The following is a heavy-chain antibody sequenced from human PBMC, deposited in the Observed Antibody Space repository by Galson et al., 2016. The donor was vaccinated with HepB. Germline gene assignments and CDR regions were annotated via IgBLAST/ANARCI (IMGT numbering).Heavy chain of an antibody. J-gene: IGHJ4*02. D-gene: IGHD1-26*01. CDR1: GFIFSNYG. CDR3: AKEDNIAGATTINN. CDR2: ISFDGSNA. Sequence: SLRLSCAASGFIFSNYGMHWVRQAPGKGLEWVAVISFDGSNAYYVDSVKGRFTISRDNSKNTLYVQMNNLGAEDTAVYYCAKEDNIAGATTINNWGQGTLVTVAS. V-gene: IGHV3-30*18.